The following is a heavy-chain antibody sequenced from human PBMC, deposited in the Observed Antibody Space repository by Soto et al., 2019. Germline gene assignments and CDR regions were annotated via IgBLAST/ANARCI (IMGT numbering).Heavy chain of an antibody. J-gene: IGHJ4*02. CDR2: IWFDGSNK. CDR3: AKVPPLRYFDWPVDY. Sequence: PGGSLRLSCAASGFTFSSYGMHWARQAPGKGLEWVAAIWFDGSNKFYADSVKGRFTISRDNSKNTLYLQMNSLRDEDTAVYYCAKVPPLRYFDWPVDYWGQGTLVTVSS. D-gene: IGHD3-9*01. V-gene: IGHV3-33*06. CDR1: GFTFSSYG.